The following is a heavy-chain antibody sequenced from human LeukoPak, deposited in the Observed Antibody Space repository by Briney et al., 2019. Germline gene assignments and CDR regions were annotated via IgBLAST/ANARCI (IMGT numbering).Heavy chain of an antibody. V-gene: IGHV1-69*13. D-gene: IGHD2/OR15-2a*01. Sequence: ASVKVSCKASGGTFSSYAISWVRQAPGQGLEWMGGIIPIFGTANYAQKFQGKVTITADESTSTAYMELSSLRSEDTAVYYCARDPFLGRSPLGYFDYWGQGTLVTVSS. CDR1: GGTFSSYA. CDR3: ARDPFLGRSPLGYFDY. CDR2: IIPIFGTA. J-gene: IGHJ4*02.